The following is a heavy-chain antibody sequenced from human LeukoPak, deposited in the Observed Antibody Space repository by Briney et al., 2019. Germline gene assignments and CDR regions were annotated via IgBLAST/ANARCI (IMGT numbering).Heavy chain of an antibody. CDR1: GGSISSGSYY. Sequence: SETLSLTCTVSGGSISSGSYYWSWIRQPAGKGLEWIGRIYTSGSTNYNPSLKSRVTISVDTSKNQFSLKLSSVTAADTAVYYCARGELGCSSTSCYYYFDYWGQGTLVTVSS. V-gene: IGHV4-61*02. CDR3: ARGELGCSSTSCYYYFDY. J-gene: IGHJ4*02. D-gene: IGHD2-2*01. CDR2: IYTSGST.